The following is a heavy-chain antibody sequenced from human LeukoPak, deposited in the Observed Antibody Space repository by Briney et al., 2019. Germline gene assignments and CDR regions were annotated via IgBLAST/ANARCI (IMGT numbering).Heavy chain of an antibody. CDR2: IYYSGST. D-gene: IGHD1-1*01. V-gene: IGHV4-61*01. CDR3: ARSGTTGTTRWFDP. J-gene: IGHJ5*02. CDR1: GGSVSSGSYY. Sequence: SETLSLTCTVSGGSVSSGSYYWSWIRQPPGKGLEWIGYIYYSGSTNYNPSLKSRVTISVDTSKNQFSLKLSSVTAADTAVYYCARSGTTGTTRWFDPWGQGTLVTVSS.